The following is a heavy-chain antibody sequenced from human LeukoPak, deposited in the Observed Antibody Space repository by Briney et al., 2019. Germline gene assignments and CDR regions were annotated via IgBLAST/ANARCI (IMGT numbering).Heavy chain of an antibody. Sequence: SETLSLTCTVSGGSISNFYWSWIPHPPGEGLEWIGYIYYSGSTNYNPSLKSRVTISIDTSKNQFSLNLTSVTAADTAVYYCARGGLGGITAYSNYLFDYWGRGTLVTVSS. J-gene: IGHJ4*02. D-gene: IGHD4-11*01. CDR1: GGSISNFY. V-gene: IGHV4-59*08. CDR3: ARGGLGGITAYSNYLFDY. CDR2: IYYSGST.